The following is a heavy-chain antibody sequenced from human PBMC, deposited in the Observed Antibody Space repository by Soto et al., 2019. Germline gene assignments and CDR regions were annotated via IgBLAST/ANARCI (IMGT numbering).Heavy chain of an antibody. V-gene: IGHV1-18*01. J-gene: IGHJ4*02. Sequence: QVHLVQSGAEVKKPGASVKVSCKGSGYGFTTYGITWVRQAPGQGLEWMAWISAHNGNTYYAQKVQGRVTVTRDTSTSTAYMELRSLRYDDTAVYYCARGRYGDYWGQGALVTVSS. CDR2: ISAHNGNT. CDR1: GYGFTTYG. D-gene: IGHD1-1*01. CDR3: ARGRYGDY.